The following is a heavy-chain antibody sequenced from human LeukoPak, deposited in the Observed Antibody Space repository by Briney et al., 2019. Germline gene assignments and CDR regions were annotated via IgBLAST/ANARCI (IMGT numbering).Heavy chain of an antibody. D-gene: IGHD6-13*01. CDR1: GYTFTRYA. Sequence: GASVKVSCKASGYTFTRYAMHWVRQAPGQRLEWMAWINAGNGHTEYSQKFQGRVTITRDTPATTTYMELRSLRSEDMAVCYCVRGQAVGGTIWLDPWGQGTLVTVSS. CDR3: VRGQAVGGTIWLDP. CDR2: INAGNGHT. V-gene: IGHV1-3*01. J-gene: IGHJ5*02.